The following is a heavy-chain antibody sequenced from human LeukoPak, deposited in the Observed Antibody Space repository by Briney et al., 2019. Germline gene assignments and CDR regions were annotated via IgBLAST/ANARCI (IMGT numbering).Heavy chain of an antibody. CDR3: ATINPYAVGFDY. V-gene: IGHV3-30*04. D-gene: IGHD3-9*01. CDR1: GFTFSSYA. CDR2: ISYDGSNK. Sequence: PGRSLRLSCAASGFTFSSYAMHWVRQAPGKGLEWVAVISYDGSNKYYADSVKGRFTISRDSSKNTLYLQMSSLRSEDTAVYYCATINPYAVGFDYWGQGTLVTVSS. J-gene: IGHJ4*02.